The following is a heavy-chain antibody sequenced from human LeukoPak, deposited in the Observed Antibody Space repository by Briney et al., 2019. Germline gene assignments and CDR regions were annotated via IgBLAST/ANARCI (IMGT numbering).Heavy chain of an antibody. CDR2: IYYSGST. Sequence: SETLSLTCTVSGGSISSGDYYWSWLRQPPGKGLEWIGYIYYSGSTYYNPSLKSRVTISVDTSKNQFSLKLSSVTAADTAVYYCARDQGLYCSGGSCSLRNWFDPWGQGTLVTVSS. CDR3: ARDQGLYCSGGSCSLRNWFDP. CDR1: GGSISSGDYY. V-gene: IGHV4-30-4*08. D-gene: IGHD2-15*01. J-gene: IGHJ5*02.